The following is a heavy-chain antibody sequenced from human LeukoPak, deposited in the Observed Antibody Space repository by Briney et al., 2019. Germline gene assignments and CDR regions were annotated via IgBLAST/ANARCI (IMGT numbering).Heavy chain of an antibody. CDR3: ARKPRLKRWFEY. CDR1: GFTLSDNW. Sequence: GGCLRLSCEASGFTLSDNWMSWVRQAPGKGLEWVANIKQDGSEKYYVDSVRGRFTISRDNAKNTLYLQMNSLRNGETAVYFCARKPRLKRWFEYWGQATVVNVS. V-gene: IGHV3-7*01. D-gene: IGHD5-24*01. CDR2: IKQDGSEK. J-gene: IGHJ4*02.